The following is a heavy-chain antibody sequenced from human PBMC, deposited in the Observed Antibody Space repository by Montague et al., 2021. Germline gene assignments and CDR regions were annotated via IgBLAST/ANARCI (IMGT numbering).Heavy chain of an antibody. CDR3: ARRGRPMGLYHFDY. Sequence: SETLSLTCTVSGGSIRSSIYYWAWIRQPPGKGLEWIGSIYYSGSTYYNTSLRNRVIMSVDTSKNQFFLRLTSVTAADTAVYYCARRGRPMGLYHFDYWGQGTLVTVSS. CDR1: GGSIRSSIYY. CDR2: IYYSGST. J-gene: IGHJ4*02. D-gene: IGHD2-8*01. V-gene: IGHV4-39*07.